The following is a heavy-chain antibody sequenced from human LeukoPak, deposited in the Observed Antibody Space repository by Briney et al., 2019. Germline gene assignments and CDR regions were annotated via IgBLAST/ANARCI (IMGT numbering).Heavy chain of an antibody. CDR1: GFTFSSYA. J-gene: IGHJ4*02. V-gene: IGHV3-23*01. D-gene: IGHD3-22*01. CDR2: ISGSGGST. CDR3: AKAPTYYYDSSGYYPGDYFDY. Sequence: GGSLRLSCAASGFTFSSYAMSWVRQAPGKGLEWVSAISGSGGSTYYADSVKGRFTISRDNSKNTLCLQMNSLRAEDTAVYYCAKAPTYYYDSSGYYPGDYFDYWGQGTLVTVSS.